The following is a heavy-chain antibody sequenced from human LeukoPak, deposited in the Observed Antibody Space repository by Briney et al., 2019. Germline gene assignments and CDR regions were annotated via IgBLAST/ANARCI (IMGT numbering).Heavy chain of an antibody. D-gene: IGHD3-16*01. V-gene: IGHV3-48*02. CDR1: EFTFSSYS. CDR3: ARDRGRVFDY. CDR2: ITSSSSGL. Sequence: TGGSLRLSCAASEFTFSSYSMNWVRQAPGKGLEWVSYITSSSSGLWYADSVKGRFTISRDNARNSLYLQMSSLRDEDTAVYYCARDRGRVFDYWGQGTLVTVSS. J-gene: IGHJ4*02.